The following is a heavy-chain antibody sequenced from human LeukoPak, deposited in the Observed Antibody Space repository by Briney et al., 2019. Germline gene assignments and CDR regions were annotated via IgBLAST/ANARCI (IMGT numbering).Heavy chain of an antibody. J-gene: IGHJ6*04. CDR1: GGSFSGYY. CDR2: IYNSGST. Sequence: SETLSLTCAVYGGSFSGYYWSWIRQPTGKGLEWIGYIYNSGSTNYNPSLKSRVTISVDTSNNQVSLKVSSVTAADTAVYYCARSTRSWFDPWGKGTTVTIPS. D-gene: IGHD3-10*01. V-gene: IGHV4-34*01. CDR3: ARSTRSWFDP.